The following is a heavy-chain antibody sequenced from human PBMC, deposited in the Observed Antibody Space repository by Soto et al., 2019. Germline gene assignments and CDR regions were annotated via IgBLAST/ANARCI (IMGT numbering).Heavy chain of an antibody. CDR1: GYTFTSYA. CDR2: INAGNGNT. J-gene: IGHJ6*02. CDR3: ARDLFYYYGSGSYPEYYYYGMDV. D-gene: IGHD3-10*01. V-gene: IGHV1-3*01. Sequence: ASVKVSFKASGYTFTSYAMHWVRQAPGQRLEWMGWINAGNGNTKYSQKFQGRVTITRDTSASTAYMELSSLRSEDTAVYYCARDLFYYYGSGSYPEYYYYGMDVWGQGTTVTVSS.